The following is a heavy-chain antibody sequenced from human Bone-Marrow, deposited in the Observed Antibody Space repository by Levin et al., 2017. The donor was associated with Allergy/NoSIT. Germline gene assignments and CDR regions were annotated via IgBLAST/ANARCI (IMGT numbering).Heavy chain of an antibody. J-gene: IGHJ4*02. V-gene: IGHV3-30*18. CDR2: ISKDESNK. CDR1: GFPFSSQA. Sequence: GGSLRLSCAASGFPFSSQAMHWVRQAPGRGLEWVAIISKDESNKYYADSVEGRFTISRDNAKNTLYLEMNSLRAEDTAVYYCAKPKYFGELTNFDYWGQGTLVTVSS. D-gene: IGHD3-10*01. CDR3: AKPKYFGELTNFDY.